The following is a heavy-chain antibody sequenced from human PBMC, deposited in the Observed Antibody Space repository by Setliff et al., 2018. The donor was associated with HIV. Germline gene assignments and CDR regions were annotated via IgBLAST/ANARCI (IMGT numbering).Heavy chain of an antibody. CDR2: IHTTGSP. CDR1: GVYISNYH. Sequence: KPSETLSLTCTISGVYISNYHWGWIRQPPGRGLEWIGSIHTTGSPKNNPSLQSRVSISIDMAKSLFSLELSSVTAADTAVYYCARLLEGPDYSSDFRYFDWFPDVWGQGTLVTVSS. D-gene: IGHD3-9*01. J-gene: IGHJ4*02. V-gene: IGHV4-4*08. CDR3: ARLLEGPDYSSDFRYFDWFPDV.